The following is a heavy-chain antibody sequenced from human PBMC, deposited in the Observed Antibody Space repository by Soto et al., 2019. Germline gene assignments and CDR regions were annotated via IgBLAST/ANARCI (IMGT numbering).Heavy chain of an antibody. CDR2: ISYDGSNK. D-gene: IGHD4-17*01. CDR1: GFTFSSYA. CDR3: ARNYGDYLYYYYGMEV. J-gene: IGHJ6*02. Sequence: GGSLRLSCAASGFTFSSYAMHWVRQAPGKGLEWVAVISYDGSNKYYADSVNGRFTISRDNSKNTLYLQMNSLRAEDTAVYYCARNYGDYLYYYYGMEVWGQGTPVTVSS. V-gene: IGHV3-30-3*01.